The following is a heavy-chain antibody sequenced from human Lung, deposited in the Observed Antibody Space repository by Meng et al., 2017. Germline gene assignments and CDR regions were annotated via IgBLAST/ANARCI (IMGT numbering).Heavy chain of an antibody. V-gene: IGHV4-39*01. Sequence: RESGPGLVKPSEALFLTCSVSGGSISTSGYYWGWIRQPPGKGLEWIGSIGHSGFTYYTPSLKSRVAVSLDTSKSQFSLMLTSVTAADTAVYYCVRSSAWVRTGFDPWGQGTLVTVSS. J-gene: IGHJ5*02. CDR2: IGHSGFT. CDR3: VRSSAWVRTGFDP. CDR1: GGSISTSGYY. D-gene: IGHD6-19*01.